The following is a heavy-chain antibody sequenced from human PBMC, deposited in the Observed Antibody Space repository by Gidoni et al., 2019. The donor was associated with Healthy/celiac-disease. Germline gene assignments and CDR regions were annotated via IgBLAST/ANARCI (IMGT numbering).Heavy chain of an antibody. Sequence: QVQLVQSGAEVKKPGSSVKVSCKASGGTFSSYAISWVRQAPGQGLEWMGRIIPILGIANYAQKFQGRVTITADKSTSTAYMELSSLRSEDTAVYYCARDPVQLDAFDIWGQGTMVTVSS. CDR3: ARDPVQLDAFDI. D-gene: IGHD5-18*01. CDR2: IIPILGIA. V-gene: IGHV1-69*04. J-gene: IGHJ3*02. CDR1: GGTFSSYA.